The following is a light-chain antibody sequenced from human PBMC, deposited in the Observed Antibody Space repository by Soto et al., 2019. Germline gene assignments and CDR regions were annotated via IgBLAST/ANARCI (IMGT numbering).Light chain of an antibody. CDR1: QSINGW. J-gene: IGKJ1*01. Sequence: IQLTQSPSTLSASVGDRVTITCRASQSINGWLAWYQQKPGQAPNLLIYKASTLESGVPSRFRGSGSGTEFTLTVSSLQPDDFETYYCHQYHNFPRTFGQGTKVDIK. CDR2: KAS. CDR3: HQYHNFPRT. V-gene: IGKV1-5*03.